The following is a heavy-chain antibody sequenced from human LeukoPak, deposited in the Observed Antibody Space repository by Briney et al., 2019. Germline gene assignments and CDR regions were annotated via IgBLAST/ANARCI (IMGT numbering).Heavy chain of an antibody. CDR1: GYTFTGYY. J-gene: IGHJ4*02. V-gene: IGHV1-2*02. CDR2: INPNSGGT. CDR3: ASGVVVAAYFDY. Sequence: GASVNVSCKASGYTFTGYYMHWVRQAPGQGLGWMGWINPNSGGTNYAQKFQGRVSMTSDTSISTAYMELSRLRSDDTAVYYCASGVVVAAYFDYWGQGTLVTVSS. D-gene: IGHD2-15*01.